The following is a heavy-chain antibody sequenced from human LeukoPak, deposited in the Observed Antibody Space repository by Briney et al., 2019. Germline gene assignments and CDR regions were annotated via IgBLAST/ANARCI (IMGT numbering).Heavy chain of an antibody. CDR3: ARGTMVRGVIIGPLDY. V-gene: IGHV1-69*01. CDR2: IIPIFGTA. D-gene: IGHD3-10*01. J-gene: IGHJ4*02. CDR1: GGTFSSYA. Sequence: ASVKASCKASGGTFSSYAISWVRQAPGQGLEWMGGIIPIFGTANYAQKFQGRVTITADESTSTAYMELSSLRSEDTAVYYCARGTMVRGVIIGPLDYWGQGTLVTVSS.